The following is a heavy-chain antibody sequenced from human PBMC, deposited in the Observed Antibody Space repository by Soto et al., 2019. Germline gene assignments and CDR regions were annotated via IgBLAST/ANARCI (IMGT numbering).Heavy chain of an antibody. J-gene: IGHJ5*02. D-gene: IGHD3-10*01. CDR2: ISGYNGNT. CDR3: ARGGITIVPPLDP. Sequence: GAAVKVSCKTSGYTFTNYGITWVRQAPGQGLEWMGWISGYNGNTNYAQKFQGRVTMTTDTSTSTAYMELRSLRSDDTAVYYCARGGITIVPPLDPWGEGTLVTVPS. V-gene: IGHV1-18*01. CDR1: GYTFTNYG.